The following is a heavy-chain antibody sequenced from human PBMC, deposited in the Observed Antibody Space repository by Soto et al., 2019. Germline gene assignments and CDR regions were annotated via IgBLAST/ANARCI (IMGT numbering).Heavy chain of an antibody. CDR3: AADGGITMTVSHRETLAFDI. D-gene: IGHD3-22*01. J-gene: IGHJ3*02. CDR2: IYYSGST. V-gene: IGHV4-59*01. CDR1: GGSISSYC. Sequence: PSETLSLPCTVSGGSISSYCWSWIRQPPGKGLEWIGYIYYSGSTNYNPSLKSRVTISVDTSKNQFSLKLSSVTAADTAVYYCAADGGITMTVSHRETLAFDIWGQGTMVTVSS.